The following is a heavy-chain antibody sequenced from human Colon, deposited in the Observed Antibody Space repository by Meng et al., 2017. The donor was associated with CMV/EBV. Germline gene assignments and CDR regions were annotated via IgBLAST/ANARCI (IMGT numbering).Heavy chain of an antibody. V-gene: IGHV3-21*01. Sequence: GESLKISCAVSGFTFASHTMTWVRQAPGKGLEWVSSIASHRSQIYYADSVKGRFTISRDDAQNSLHLQMNSLRAEDSAVYYCARVEGSVTSPLDYWGQGTLVTVSS. J-gene: IGHJ4*02. CDR3: ARVEGSVTSPLDY. D-gene: IGHD4-17*01. CDR1: GFTFASHT. CDR2: IASHRSQI.